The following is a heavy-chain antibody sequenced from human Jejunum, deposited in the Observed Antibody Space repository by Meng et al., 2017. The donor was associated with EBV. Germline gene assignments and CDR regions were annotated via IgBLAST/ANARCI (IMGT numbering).Heavy chain of an antibody. D-gene: IGHD5-18*01. V-gene: IGHV3-74*01. J-gene: IGHJ4*02. CDR3: ARGYRDY. Sequence: VQLVESGGRIVQPGGSLRLSCAASGFTFSDYWMHWVRQAPGKGLVWVSRIKNDGTDPYYADSVKGRFTVSRDNAKNTLYLQMNSLRAEDTAIYYCARGYRDYWGRGTLVTVSS. CDR2: IKNDGTDP. CDR1: GFTFSDYW.